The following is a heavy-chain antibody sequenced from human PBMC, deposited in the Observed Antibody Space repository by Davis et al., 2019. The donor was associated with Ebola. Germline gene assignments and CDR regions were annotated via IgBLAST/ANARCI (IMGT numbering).Heavy chain of an antibody. V-gene: IGHV3-9*01. CDR2: ISWNSGSI. CDR1: GFTFDDYA. Sequence: GGSLRLSCAASGFTFDDYAMHWVRQAPGKGLEWVSGISWNSGSIGYADSVKGRFTISRDNAKNSLYLQMNSLRAEDTALYYCARVGIQLWLLGWHGMDVWGKGTTVTVSS. D-gene: IGHD5-18*01. CDR3: ARVGIQLWLLGWHGMDV. J-gene: IGHJ6*04.